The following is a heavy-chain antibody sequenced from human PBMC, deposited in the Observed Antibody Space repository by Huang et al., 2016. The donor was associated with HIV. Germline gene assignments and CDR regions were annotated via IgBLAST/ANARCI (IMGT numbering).Heavy chain of an antibody. D-gene: IGHD3-22*01. CDR3: AYRLYYDSSGSYYSDAFDF. J-gene: IGHJ3*01. V-gene: IGHV2-5*02. CDR2: SYWDNDK. Sequence: QITLKESGPTLVKPTQTLTLTCTLSGFSLNTSGVGVGWIRQPPGKALEWLALSYWDNDKRYSRSLWSRLTVTKDTSKNQVALTMTSMDPVDTATYYCAYRLYYDSSGSYYSDAFDFWGQGTMVTVSS. CDR1: GFSLNTSGVG.